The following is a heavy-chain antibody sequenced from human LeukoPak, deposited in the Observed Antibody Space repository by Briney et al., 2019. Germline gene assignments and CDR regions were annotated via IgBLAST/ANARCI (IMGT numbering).Heavy chain of an antibody. CDR3: ARPRMAAAAAMDV. D-gene: IGHD6-13*01. CDR1: GFTFSNYA. J-gene: IGHJ6*02. Sequence: GGSLRLSCAASGFTFSNYAMSWARQAPGKGLEWVSVIDTAGGTHYADSVKGRFTISRDNSKNTLYLQMNSLRVEDTAVYYCARPRMAAAAAMDVWGQGTTVTVSS. CDR2: IDTAGGT. V-gene: IGHV3-53*01.